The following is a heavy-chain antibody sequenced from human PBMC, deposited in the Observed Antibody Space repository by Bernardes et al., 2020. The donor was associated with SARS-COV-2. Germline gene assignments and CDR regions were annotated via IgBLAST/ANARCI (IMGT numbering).Heavy chain of an antibody. Sequence: GGSLRLSCAASGFTVSSNYMSWVRQAPGKGLEWVSVIYSGGSTYYADSVKGRFTISRDNSKNTLYLQMNSLRAEDTAVYYCARDWSTTGYYYDMDVWGPGTTVTVSS. CDR3: ARDWSTTGYYYDMDV. CDR2: IYSGGST. CDR1: GFTVSSNY. J-gene: IGHJ6*02. D-gene: IGHD1-1*01. V-gene: IGHV3-66*01.